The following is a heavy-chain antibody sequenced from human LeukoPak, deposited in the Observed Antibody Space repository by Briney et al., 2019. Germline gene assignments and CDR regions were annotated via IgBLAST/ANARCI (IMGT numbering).Heavy chain of an antibody. CDR2: INHSGST. Sequence: SETLSLTCTVSGGSISSYYWSWIRQPPGKGLEWIGEINHSGSTNYNPSLKSRVTISVDTSKNQFSLKLSSVTAADTAVYYCARGRGGPGSWPFYYYYYYMDVWGKGTTVTVSS. D-gene: IGHD6-13*01. V-gene: IGHV4-34*01. CDR3: ARGRGGPGSWPFYYYYYYMDV. CDR1: GGSISSYY. J-gene: IGHJ6*03.